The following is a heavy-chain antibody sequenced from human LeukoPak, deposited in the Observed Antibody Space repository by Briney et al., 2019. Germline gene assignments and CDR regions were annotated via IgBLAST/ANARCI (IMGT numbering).Heavy chain of an antibody. Sequence: ASVKVSCKASGYTFTGYYIHWVRQAPGQGLEWMGWINCNSGGTNYEQKFQGWVTTTRDTSITTTYMELNRLRSDDTAIYYCVRDLSTVSTPYFDYWGQGTPVTVSS. V-gene: IGHV1-2*04. CDR3: VRDLSTVSTPYFDY. CDR1: GYTFTGYY. J-gene: IGHJ4*02. D-gene: IGHD4-17*01. CDR2: INCNSGGT.